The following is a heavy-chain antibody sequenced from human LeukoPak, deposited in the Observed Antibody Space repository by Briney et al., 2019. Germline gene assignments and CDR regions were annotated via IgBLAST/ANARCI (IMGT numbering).Heavy chain of an antibody. CDR2: ILGIGAPS. CDR1: GFTFSSYP. Sequence: GSLKLSCVASGFTFSSYPMHWVRQAPGKGLEFVSSILGIGAPSAYANSVEGRFTISRDNSKNTLYLQMGSLRAEDMGVYYCARDTSSGWSFDQWGQGTLVTVSS. V-gene: IGHV3-64*01. D-gene: IGHD6-19*01. CDR3: ARDTSSGWSFDQ. J-gene: IGHJ4*02.